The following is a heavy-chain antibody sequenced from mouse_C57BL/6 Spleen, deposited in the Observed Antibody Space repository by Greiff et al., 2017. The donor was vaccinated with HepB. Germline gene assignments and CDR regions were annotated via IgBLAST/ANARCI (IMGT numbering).Heavy chain of an antibody. CDR2: IYPGDGDT. CDR3: ARGTYYYGSEGYAMDY. D-gene: IGHD1-1*01. Sequence: VQLQQSGAELVKPGASVKISCKASGYAFSSYWMNWVKQRPGKGLEWIGQIYPGDGDTNYNGKFKGKATLTADKSSSTAYMQLSSLTSEDSAVYFWARGTYYYGSEGYAMDYWGQGTSVTVSS. J-gene: IGHJ4*01. V-gene: IGHV1-80*01. CDR1: GYAFSSYW.